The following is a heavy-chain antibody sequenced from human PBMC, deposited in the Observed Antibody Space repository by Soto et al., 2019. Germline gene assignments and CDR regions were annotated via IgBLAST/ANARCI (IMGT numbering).Heavy chain of an antibody. Sequence: GGSLRLSCAASGFTFSSYGMHWVRQAPGKGLEWVAVISYDGSNKYYADSVKGRFTISRDNSKNTLYLQMNSLRAEDTAVYYCAKLLGLPVTAMAQDFDYWGQGTLVTVSS. V-gene: IGHV3-30*18. CDR3: AKLLGLPVTAMAQDFDY. CDR2: ISYDGSNK. J-gene: IGHJ4*02. CDR1: GFTFSSYG. D-gene: IGHD5-18*01.